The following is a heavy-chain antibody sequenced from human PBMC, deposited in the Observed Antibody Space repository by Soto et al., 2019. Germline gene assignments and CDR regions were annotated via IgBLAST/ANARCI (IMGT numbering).Heavy chain of an antibody. J-gene: IGHJ1*01. CDR2: INPKNGGI. CDR3: VSGQSVLYLDL. CDR1: GYTFTDFY. Sequence: ASEDVSCKSSGYTFTDFYIHWVRQAPGQGLEWVGWINPKNGGINYAQKFQIRVTMTRDTSVNTSYMELTRLNFDDSAIYYCVSGQSVLYLDLWGRGTQVTVSS. D-gene: IGHD1-20*01. V-gene: IGHV1-2*02.